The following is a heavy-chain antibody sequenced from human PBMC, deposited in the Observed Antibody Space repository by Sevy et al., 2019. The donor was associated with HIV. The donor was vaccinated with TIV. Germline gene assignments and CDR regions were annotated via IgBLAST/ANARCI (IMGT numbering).Heavy chain of an antibody. Sequence: ASVKVSCKASGYTFTGDYLHWVRQAPGQGLEWMGRVYPNSGGTNYAQKFQGRVTMTRNTSISTAYMELNRLTSDDTAVYYCARDGGGGTTNSGMDVWGQGTTVTVSS. CDR2: VYPNSGGT. CDR3: ARDGGGGTTNSGMDV. V-gene: IGHV1-2*06. J-gene: IGHJ6*02. D-gene: IGHD1-7*01. CDR1: GYTFTGDY.